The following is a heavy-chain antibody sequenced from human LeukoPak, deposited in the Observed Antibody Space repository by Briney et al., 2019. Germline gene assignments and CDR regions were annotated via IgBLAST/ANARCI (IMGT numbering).Heavy chain of an antibody. V-gene: IGHV2-70*01. Sequence: SGPALLKPTPTLTLTCTFSGFSLRTRGMGVSWIRQPPGKALEWLSLIDWDDDKFYSTSLKTRPTISKDTSKNQVVLTMTNMDPVDTATYYCARIQAYGGNSEGYYFNYWGQGTLVTVSS. J-gene: IGHJ4*02. CDR1: GFSLRTRGMG. CDR2: IDWDDDK. D-gene: IGHD4-23*01. CDR3: ARIQAYGGNSEGYYFNY.